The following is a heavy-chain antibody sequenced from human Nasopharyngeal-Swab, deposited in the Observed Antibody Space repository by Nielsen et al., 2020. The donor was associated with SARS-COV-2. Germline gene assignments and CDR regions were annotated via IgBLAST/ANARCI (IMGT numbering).Heavy chain of an antibody. CDR2: IYYSGST. CDR3: ARVVITMVRGVDYAFDI. D-gene: IGHD3-10*01. V-gene: IGHV4-30-4*01. Sequence: SETLSLTCTVSGGSISSGDYYWSWIRQPPGKGLEWIGYIYYSGSTYYNPSLKSRVTISVDTSKNQFSLKLSSVTAADTAVYYCARVVITMVRGVDYAFDIWGQGTMVTVSS. J-gene: IGHJ3*02. CDR1: GGSISSGDYY.